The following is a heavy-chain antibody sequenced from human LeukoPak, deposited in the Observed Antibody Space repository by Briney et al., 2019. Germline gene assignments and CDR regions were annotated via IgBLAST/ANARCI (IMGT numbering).Heavy chain of an antibody. CDR3: ARSGRRELPRTHFDY. CDR1: GFTFSSYA. D-gene: IGHD1-26*01. J-gene: IGHJ4*02. Sequence: GGSLRLSCAASGFTFSSYAMHWVRQAPGKRLEWVAVISYDGSNKYYADSVKGRFTISRDNSKNTLYLQMNSLRGEDTAVYYCARSGRRELPRTHFDYWGQGTLVTVSS. CDR2: ISYDGSNK. V-gene: IGHV3-30*04.